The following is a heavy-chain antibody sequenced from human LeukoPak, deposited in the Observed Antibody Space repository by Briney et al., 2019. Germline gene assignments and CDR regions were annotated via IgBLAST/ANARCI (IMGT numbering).Heavy chain of an antibody. CDR3: TTIKRGNIFGYFDF. D-gene: IGHD5-18*01. CDR1: GGSMTTHH. J-gene: IGHJ4*02. V-gene: IGHV4-59*11. CDR2: VYDRGLT. Sequence: SETLSLTCAVSGGSMTTHHWNWIRQTPGKGLEWMGYVYDRGLTNETPSLKSRVTLSADTSKNQLSLRLSSVTAADTAVYYCTTIKRGNIFGYFDFWGQGILVTVSS.